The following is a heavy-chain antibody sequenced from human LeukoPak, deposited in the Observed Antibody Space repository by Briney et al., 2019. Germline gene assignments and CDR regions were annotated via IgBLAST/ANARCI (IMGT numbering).Heavy chain of an antibody. CDR2: ISYSRGT. J-gene: IGHJ4*02. D-gene: IGHD5-24*01. V-gene: IGHV4-59*08. CDR3: ARHRYNFALDY. CDR1: GGSITTYY. Sequence: SETLSLTCTVSGGSITTYYWGWIRQPPGKGLEWIGYISYSRGTNYNPSLKSRVTISIDTSRNQFSLKLSSVTAADTAVFYCARHRYNFALDYWGQGTLVAVSS.